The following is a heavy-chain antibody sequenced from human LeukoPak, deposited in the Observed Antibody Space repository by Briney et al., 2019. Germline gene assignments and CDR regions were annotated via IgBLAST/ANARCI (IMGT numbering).Heavy chain of an antibody. J-gene: IGHJ6*03. CDR1: GGSISSSSYY. Sequence: SETLSLTCTVSGGSISSSSYYWGWIRQPPGKGLEWIGSIYYSGSTYNNPSLKSRVTISVDTSKNQFSLKLSSATAADTAVYYCASGLYYMDVWGKGTTVTVSS. CDR2: IYYSGST. V-gene: IGHV4-39*01. CDR3: ASGLYYMDV.